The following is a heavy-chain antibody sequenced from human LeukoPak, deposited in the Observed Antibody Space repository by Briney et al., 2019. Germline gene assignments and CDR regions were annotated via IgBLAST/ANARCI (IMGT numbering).Heavy chain of an antibody. CDR2: FDPEDGET. V-gene: IGHV1-24*01. CDR1: GYTLTELS. CDR3: ATIVPEYYYDSSGLGWFDP. D-gene: IGHD3-22*01. J-gene: IGHJ5*02. Sequence: ASVKVSCKVSGYTLTELSMHWVRQAPGKGLEWMGGFDPEDGETIYAQKFQGRVTMTEDTSTDTAYMELSSLRSEDTAVYYCATIVPEYYYDSSGLGWFDPWGQGTLVTVSS.